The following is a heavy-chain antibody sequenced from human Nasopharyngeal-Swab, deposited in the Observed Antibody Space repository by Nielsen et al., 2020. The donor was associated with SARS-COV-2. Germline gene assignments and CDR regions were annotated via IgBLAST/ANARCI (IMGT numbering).Heavy chain of an antibody. J-gene: IGHJ4*02. CDR2: ISSSGSTI. CDR3: ARGRARIVGATDFDY. CDR1: GFTFRSYE. Sequence: GGSLRLPCAASGFTFRSYEMNWVRQAPGKGLEWVSYISSSGSTIYYGDSVKGRFTISRDNAKKSLYLQMNSLRAEDTAVYYCARGRARIVGATDFDYWGQGTLVTVSS. V-gene: IGHV3-48*03. D-gene: IGHD1-26*01.